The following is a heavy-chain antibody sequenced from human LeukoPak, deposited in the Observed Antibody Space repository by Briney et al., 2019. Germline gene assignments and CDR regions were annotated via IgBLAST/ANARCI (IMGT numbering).Heavy chain of an antibody. J-gene: IGHJ6*03. Sequence: ASVKVSCKASGYTFTGYYMHWVRQAPGQWLEWMGWINPNSGGTNYAQKFQGRVTMTRDTSISTAYMELSRLRSDDTAVYYCASFNSVDTAMVTGYYYYMDVWGKGTTVTVSS. CDR3: ASFNSVDTAMVTGYYYYMDV. CDR1: GYTFTGYY. CDR2: INPNSGGT. D-gene: IGHD5-18*01. V-gene: IGHV1-2*02.